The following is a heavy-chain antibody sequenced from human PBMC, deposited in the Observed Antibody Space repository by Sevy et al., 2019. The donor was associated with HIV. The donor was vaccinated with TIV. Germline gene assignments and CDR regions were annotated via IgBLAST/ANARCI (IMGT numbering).Heavy chain of an antibody. J-gene: IGHJ5*02. D-gene: IGHD2-2*01. CDR3: ARDHLLSLAYSWFDP. CDR1: GGSISSSNYY. V-gene: IGHV4-39*01. CDR2: IFYTGTT. Sequence: SETLSLTCTVSGGSISSSNYYWGWIRQSPGKGLEWIGSIFYTGTTHYNPSLKSRVTISVATSKNQFSLKLSSVTAADTAVYYCARDHLLSLAYSWFDPWGQGTLVTVSS.